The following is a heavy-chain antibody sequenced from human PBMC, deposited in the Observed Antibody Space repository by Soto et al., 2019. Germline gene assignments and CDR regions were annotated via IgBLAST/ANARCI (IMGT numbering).Heavy chain of an antibody. CDR1: GFTFSSYW. Sequence: EVQLVESGGGLVQPGGSLRLSCAASGFTFSSYWMHWVRQAPGKGLVWVSRINSDGSSTSHADSVKGRFTISRDNAKNTLYLQMNGLRAEDTALYYCARDGPAAIPCDYWGQGTLVTVSS. CDR2: INSDGSST. J-gene: IGHJ4*02. V-gene: IGHV3-74*01. D-gene: IGHD2-2*01. CDR3: ARDGPAAIPCDY.